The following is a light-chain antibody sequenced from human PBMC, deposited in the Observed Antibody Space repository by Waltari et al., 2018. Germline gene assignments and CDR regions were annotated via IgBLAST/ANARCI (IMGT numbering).Light chain of an antibody. CDR2: DVS. V-gene: IGLV2-14*03. J-gene: IGLJ2*01. Sequence: QSALTQPASVSGSPGQSITISCTGTSSDVGGYNSVSWYQQHPGKAPKLMIYDVSNRPSGVSNRFSGSKSGNTASLTISGLQAEDEADYYCSSYTSSIVVFGGGTKLTVL. CDR3: SSYTSSIVV. CDR1: SSDVGGYNS.